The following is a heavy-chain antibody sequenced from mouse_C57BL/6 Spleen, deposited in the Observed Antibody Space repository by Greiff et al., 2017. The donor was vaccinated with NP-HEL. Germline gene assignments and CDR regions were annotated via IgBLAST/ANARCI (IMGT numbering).Heavy chain of an antibody. V-gene: IGHV3-6*01. CDR1: GYSITSGYY. J-gene: IGHJ2*01. D-gene: IGHD2-3*01. CDR3: AREAPYDRYFDY. CDR2: IRYDGSN. Sequence: VQLKESGPGLVKPSQSLSLPCSVTGYSITSGYYWNWIRQFPGNTLGCMSYIRYDGSNNYNPSLKNRISITRDTSKNQFFLKLNSVTTEDTATYYCAREAPYDRYFDYWGQGTTLTVS.